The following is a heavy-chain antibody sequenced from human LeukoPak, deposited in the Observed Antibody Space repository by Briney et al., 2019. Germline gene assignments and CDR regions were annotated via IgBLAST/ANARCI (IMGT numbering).Heavy chain of an antibody. V-gene: IGHV4-4*07. CDR3: ARQRLYGDILGFDW. Sequence: PSETLSLTCNVSGASISGHYWSWIRHPAGKSLEWIGRIHTSGSPIYNPSLSSRVTMSVDTSKGQFSLTMNSLTAADTAIYYCARQRLYGDILGFDWWGQGTLVTVSS. D-gene: IGHD2-21*01. J-gene: IGHJ4*02. CDR2: IHTSGSP. CDR1: GASISGHY.